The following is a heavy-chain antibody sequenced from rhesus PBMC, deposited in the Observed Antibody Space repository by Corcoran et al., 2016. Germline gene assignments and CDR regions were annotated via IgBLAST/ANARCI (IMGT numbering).Heavy chain of an antibody. CDR2: IYVSGKNN. D-gene: IGHD6-13*01. CDR1: GYSISRGYY. CDR3: ARGYSSWSGYFDY. Sequence: VQLQESGPGLVKPSETLSLTCAVCGYSISRGYYGNWIRQSPGKGLEWIGCIYVSGKNNYLNPSLKSRVTLSVDTSKNQFSLKLSSVTAADTAVYYCARGYSSWSGYFDYWGQGVLVTVSS. J-gene: IGHJ4*01. V-gene: IGHV4S14*01.